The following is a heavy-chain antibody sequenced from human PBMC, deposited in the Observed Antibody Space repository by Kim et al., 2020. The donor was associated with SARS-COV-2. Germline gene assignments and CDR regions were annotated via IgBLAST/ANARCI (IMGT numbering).Heavy chain of an antibody. V-gene: IGHV6-1*01. CDR2: TSYRSYWET. D-gene: IGHD5-18*01. Sequence: SQTLSLTCAISGDSVSNGAVSWNWIRQSPSRGLEWLGLTSYRSYWETYSAVSVKGRITINPDTSKNQFFLQLNSVTPEDTAVYYCARWVRHVETPIHPAGHAACDVWGQGTTVTVS. CDR1: GDSVSNGAVS. J-gene: IGHJ6*02. CDR3: ARWVRHVETPIHPAGHAACDV.